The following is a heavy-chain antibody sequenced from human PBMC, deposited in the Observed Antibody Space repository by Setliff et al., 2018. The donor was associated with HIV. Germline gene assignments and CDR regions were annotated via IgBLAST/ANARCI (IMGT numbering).Heavy chain of an antibody. Sequence: ASVKVSCKASGYTFTSYGISWVRQAPGQGLEWMGWISAYNGDANYAQSLQGRVTVTTDTSTSTAYMELRSLRSDDTAVYFCARKGYQLPFDYWGQGTLVTAPQ. CDR3: ARKGYQLPFDY. CDR1: GYTFTSYG. D-gene: IGHD2-2*01. J-gene: IGHJ4*02. V-gene: IGHV1-18*01. CDR2: ISAYNGDA.